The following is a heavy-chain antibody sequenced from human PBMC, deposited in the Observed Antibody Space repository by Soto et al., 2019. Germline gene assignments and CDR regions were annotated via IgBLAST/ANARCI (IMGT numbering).Heavy chain of an antibody. CDR3: AHHLWFGELSN. D-gene: IGHD3-10*01. J-gene: IGHJ4*02. Sequence: EVPLLESGGGLVQPGGSLRLSCAASGFTFSSYAMSWVRQAPGKGLEWVSAISGSGGSTYYADSVKGRFTISRDNSKNTVYLQMNILRADDTPVYYCAHHLWFGELSNWGQGTLVTFSS. V-gene: IGHV3-23*01. CDR1: GFTFSSYA. CDR2: ISGSGGST.